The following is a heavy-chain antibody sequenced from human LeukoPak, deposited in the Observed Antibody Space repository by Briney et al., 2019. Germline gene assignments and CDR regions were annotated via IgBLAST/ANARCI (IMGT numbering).Heavy chain of an antibody. D-gene: IGHD3-3*01. V-gene: IGHV3-7*01. J-gene: IGHJ6*02. CDR2: IKQDGSEK. CDR3: ARGLWVYYDFWSGLGGMDV. CDR1: GFTFSSYW. Sequence: GGSLRLSCAASGFTFSSYWMSWVRQAPGKGLEWVANIKQDGSEKYYVDSVKGRFTISRDNAKNSLYLQMNSLRAEDTAVYYCARGLWVYYDFWSGLGGMDVWGQGTTVTVSS.